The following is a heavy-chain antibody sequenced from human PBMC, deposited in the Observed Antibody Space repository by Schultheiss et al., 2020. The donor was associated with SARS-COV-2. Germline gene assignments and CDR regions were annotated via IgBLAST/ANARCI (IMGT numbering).Heavy chain of an antibody. J-gene: IGHJ6*03. CDR1: GGSFSGYY. Sequence: LSLTCAVYGGSFSGYYWSWIRQPPGKGLEWIGEINHSGSTNYNPSLKSRVTISVDTSKNQFSLKLSSVTAADTAVYYCARGSRATFRFNYYYMDVWGKGTTVTVSS. V-gene: IGHV4-34*01. CDR3: ARGSRATFRFNYYYMDV. CDR2: INHSGST. D-gene: IGHD3-16*01.